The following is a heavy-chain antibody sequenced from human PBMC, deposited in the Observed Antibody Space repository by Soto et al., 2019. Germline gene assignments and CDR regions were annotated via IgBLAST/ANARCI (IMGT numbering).Heavy chain of an antibody. CDR1: GFTFNTSG. Sequence: QVELVESGGGVVQPGRSLRLSCGASGFTFNTSGMHWVRQAPDGGLEWVAVISYDGNTAYYGDSVKGRFTISRDNSKNTLYLQLNSLRSEDTAIYYCATKVRVPKHEYYGMDVWGQGTTFIVS. CDR3: ATKVRVPKHEYYGMDV. CDR2: ISYDGNTA. J-gene: IGHJ6*02. V-gene: IGHV3-30*03.